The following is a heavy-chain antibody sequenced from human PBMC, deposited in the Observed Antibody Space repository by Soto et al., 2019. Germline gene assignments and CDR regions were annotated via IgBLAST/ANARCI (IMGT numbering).Heavy chain of an antibody. D-gene: IGHD5-12*01. J-gene: IGHJ6*03. CDR2: IRSKANSYVT. V-gene: IGHV3-73*01. CDR3: TSPYSGYDGYCYSYMDV. CDR1: GFTFSGSA. Sequence: GGSLRLSCAASGFTFSGSAMHWVRQASGKGLEWVGRIRSKANSYVTAYAASVKGRFTISRDDSKNTAYLQMNSLKTEDTAVYYCTSPYSGYDGYCYSYMDVWGKGTTVTVSS.